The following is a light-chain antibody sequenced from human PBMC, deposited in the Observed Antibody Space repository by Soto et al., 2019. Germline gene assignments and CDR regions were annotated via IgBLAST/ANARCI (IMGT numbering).Light chain of an antibody. CDR3: QQYNNWPET. CDR1: QSISSNF. J-gene: IGKJ1*01. CDR2: GAS. Sequence: EIVLTQSPCTLSLSPGEIATLSCRDSQSISSNFLAWHQQKPGQAPRLLIYGASRRATGIPDRFSGSGSGTDLTLTITKLEPEDFAVYYCQQYNNWPETFGQGTKVDIK. V-gene: IGKV3-20*01.